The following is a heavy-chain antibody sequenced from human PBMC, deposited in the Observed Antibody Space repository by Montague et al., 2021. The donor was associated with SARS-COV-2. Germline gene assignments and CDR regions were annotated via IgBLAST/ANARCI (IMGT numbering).Heavy chain of an antibody. CDR1: GGSISSSNYY. D-gene: IGHD3-10*01. J-gene: IGHJ6*02. Sequence: SETLSLTCTVSGGSISSSNYYWGWIRQPPGKGLEWIGNMYYSGGTYHNPSLKSRVTISIDTSKNQFSLKLSSVTAADTAVYYCARDDIVLQGVTKGMDVWGQGTTVTVSS. CDR2: MYYSGGT. CDR3: ARDDIVLQGVTKGMDV. V-gene: IGHV4-39*07.